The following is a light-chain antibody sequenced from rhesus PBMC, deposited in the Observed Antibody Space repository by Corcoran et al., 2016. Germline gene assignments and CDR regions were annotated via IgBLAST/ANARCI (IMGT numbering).Light chain of an antibody. Sequence: DIQMTQSPSSLSASVGDRVTITCRASQGISNCLAWYQQKPGKAPKTLIYRASNLETGVPSRFSGSGSGTDLTLTISSLQPENIATYYCQQHDNSPPTFGQGSKVEIK. J-gene: IGKJ1*01. CDR1: QGISNC. CDR3: QQHDNSPPT. V-gene: IGKV1-69*01. CDR2: RAS.